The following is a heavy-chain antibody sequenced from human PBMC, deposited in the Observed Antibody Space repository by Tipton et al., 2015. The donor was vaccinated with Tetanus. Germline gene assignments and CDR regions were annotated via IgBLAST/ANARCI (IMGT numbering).Heavy chain of an antibody. V-gene: IGHV3-21*01. Sequence: GSLRLSCAASGFTFSSYSMNWVRQAPGKGLEWVSSISSSSSYIYYADSVKGRFTISRDNAKNSLYLQMNSLRAEDTAVHYCARDQGYGDYEFDYWGQGTLVTVSS. D-gene: IGHD4-17*01. CDR1: GFTFSSYS. J-gene: IGHJ4*02. CDR2: ISSSSSYI. CDR3: ARDQGYGDYEFDY.